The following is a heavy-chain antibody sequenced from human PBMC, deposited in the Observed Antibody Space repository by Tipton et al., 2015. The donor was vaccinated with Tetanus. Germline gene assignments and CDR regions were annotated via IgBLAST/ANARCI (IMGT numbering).Heavy chain of an antibody. CDR1: GFTFSNYA. CDR2: ISGSGGGT. V-gene: IGHV3-23*01. D-gene: IGHD2-21*02. Sequence: SLRLSCAASGFTFSNYAMSWVRQAPGKGLEWVSIISGSGGGTYYADSAKGRFTISRDNAKNSLYLQMISLRAEDTAVYSCARGMAEASNCGGDCYSDYWGQGTLVTVSS. CDR3: ARGMAEASNCGGDCYSDY. J-gene: IGHJ4*02.